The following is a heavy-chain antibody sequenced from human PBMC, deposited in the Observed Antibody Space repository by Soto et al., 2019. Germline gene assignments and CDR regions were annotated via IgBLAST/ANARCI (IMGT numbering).Heavy chain of an antibody. CDR1: AGTFSSYA. D-gene: IGHD3-3*01. CDR3: ARPSRIFGVVIARYYYYGMDV. Sequence: SLKVSCKASAGTFSSYAISWVRQAPGQGLEWMGGIIPIFGTANYAQKFQGRVTITADESTSTAYMELSSLRSEDTAVYYCARPSRIFGVVIARYYYYGMDVWGQGTTVTVSS. V-gene: IGHV1-69*13. J-gene: IGHJ6*02. CDR2: IIPIFGTA.